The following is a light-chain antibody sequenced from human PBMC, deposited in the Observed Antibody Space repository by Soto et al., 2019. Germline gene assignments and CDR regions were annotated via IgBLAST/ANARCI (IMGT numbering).Light chain of an antibody. Sequence: DIQMTQSPSTLSASVGDRVTITCRASQSISNWLAWYQQKPGKAPKLLIYKAANLESGVPSRFSGSGSGTQFTLTISSLQPDDFATYYCQQYNSYSFTFGPGTKVDIK. CDR2: KAA. CDR3: QQYNSYSFT. CDR1: QSISNW. J-gene: IGKJ3*01. V-gene: IGKV1-5*03.